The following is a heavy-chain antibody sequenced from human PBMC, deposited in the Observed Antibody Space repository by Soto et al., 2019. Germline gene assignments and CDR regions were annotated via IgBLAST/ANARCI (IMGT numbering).Heavy chain of an antibody. CDR1: VCSFGDYG. V-gene: IGHV3-30*18. CDR3: AKVAAAGISDY. CDR2: ISKDGSNK. D-gene: IGHD6-13*01. J-gene: IGHJ4*02. Sequence: LXLSCEAFVCSFGDYGMHWVRQAPGKGLEWVAVISKDGSNKYYADSVKGRFTISRDNSKNTLFLQMNSLRAEDTAVYYCAKVAAAGISDYWGQGTLVTVSS.